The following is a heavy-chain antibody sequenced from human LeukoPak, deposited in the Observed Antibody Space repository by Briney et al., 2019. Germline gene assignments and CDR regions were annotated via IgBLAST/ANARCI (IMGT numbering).Heavy chain of an antibody. D-gene: IGHD6-6*01. V-gene: IGHV3-49*04. CDR2: IRSKGYGGTT. J-gene: IGHJ4*02. CDR3: SRDYGRSSSVYYFDY. CDR1: GFTFGDYA. Sequence: GRSLRLSCKASGFTFGDYAMSWVRQAPGKGLEWVGFIRSKGYGGTTEYAASVKGRFTMSRDDSKSIAYLQMNSLKTEDTAVYYCSRDYGRSSSVYYFDYWGQGTLVTVSS.